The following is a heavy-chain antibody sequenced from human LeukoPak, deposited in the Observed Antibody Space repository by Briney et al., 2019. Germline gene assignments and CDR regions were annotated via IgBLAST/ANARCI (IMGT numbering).Heavy chain of an antibody. CDR1: GFTFANYA. J-gene: IGHJ4*02. D-gene: IGHD6-13*01. V-gene: IGHV3-23*01. CDR2: ISGSGGST. CDR3: AKDQKSIAATGYDY. Sequence: GGSLRLSCAASGFTFANYAMSWVRQGPGKGLEWVSTISGSGGSTYYADSVKGRFTISRDSSKNTLFLQMNSLRADDTAVYFCAKDQKSIAATGYDYWGQGTLVTVSS.